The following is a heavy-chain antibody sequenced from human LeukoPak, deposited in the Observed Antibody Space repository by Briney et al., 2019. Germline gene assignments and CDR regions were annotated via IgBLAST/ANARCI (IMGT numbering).Heavy chain of an antibody. J-gene: IGHJ6*02. CDR2: IYDSGST. D-gene: IGHD6-19*01. V-gene: IGHV4-39*07. CDR3: ARGHFGSGWTYYYYYGMDV. Sequence: SETLSLTCTVSGGSIRSSYYYWGWIRQPPGKGLEWIGSIYDSGSTYYNPSLKSRVTISVDTSKNQFSLKLSSVTAADTAVYYCARGHFGSGWTYYYYYGMDVWGQGTTVTVSS. CDR1: GGSIRSSYYY.